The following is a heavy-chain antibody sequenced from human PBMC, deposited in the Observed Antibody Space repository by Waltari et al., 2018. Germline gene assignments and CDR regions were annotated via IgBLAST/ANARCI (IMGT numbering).Heavy chain of an antibody. Sequence: QVQLVESGGGVVQPGGSLELSCAASGFTFRTYALHWVRQAPGKGVEWVAFISYDGNNKYYADSVKGRFTISRDYSKNRLYLQMNSLRPEDTAVYYCVKEENYYGGSGSYYPLEYWGQGTLVTVSS. V-gene: IGHV3-30-3*01. D-gene: IGHD3-10*01. CDR3: VKEENYYGGSGSYYPLEY. J-gene: IGHJ4*02. CDR2: ISYDGNNK. CDR1: GFTFRTYA.